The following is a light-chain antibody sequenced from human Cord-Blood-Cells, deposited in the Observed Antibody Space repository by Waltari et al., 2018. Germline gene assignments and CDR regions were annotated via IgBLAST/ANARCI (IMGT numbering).Light chain of an antibody. J-gene: IGLJ1*01. V-gene: IGLV2-14*01. Sequence: QSALTQPASVSGSPGQSITISCTGTSSDVGGYNYVSWYQQHPGKAPKLMIYDVSKRPSGVSNRFSSSKSGSTASLTISGLHAEDEASYCSSSYTSSSTYVFGAGTKVTVL. CDR3: SSYTSSSTYV. CDR2: DVS. CDR1: SSDVGGYNY.